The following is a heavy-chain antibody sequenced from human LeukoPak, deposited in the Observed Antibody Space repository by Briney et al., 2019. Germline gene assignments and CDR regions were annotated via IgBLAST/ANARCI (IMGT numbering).Heavy chain of an antibody. CDR2: IYYSGST. D-gene: IGHD3-3*01. CDR1: GGSISSSSYY. V-gene: IGHV4-39*01. CDR3: ARGLDNYDFWSGYFPFDY. J-gene: IGHJ4*02. Sequence: PSETLSLTCTVSGGSISSSSYYWGWIRQPPGKGLEWIGSIYYSGSTYYNPSLKSRVTISVDTSKNQFSLKLSSVTAADTAVYYCARGLDNYDFWSGYFPFDYWGQGTLVTVSS.